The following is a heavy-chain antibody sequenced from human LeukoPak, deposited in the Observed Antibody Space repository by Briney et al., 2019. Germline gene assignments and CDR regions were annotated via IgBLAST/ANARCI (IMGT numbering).Heavy chain of an antibody. J-gene: IGHJ5*02. CDR3: ATFDYDILTGRSKFDP. Sequence: SETLSLTCAVYGGSFSGYYWSWIRQPPGKGLESIGEINHSGSTNYNPSLKSRVTISVDTSKNQFSLKLSSVTAADTAVYYCATFDYDILTGRSKFDPWGQGTLVTVSS. V-gene: IGHV4-34*01. CDR1: GGSFSGYY. CDR2: INHSGST. D-gene: IGHD3-9*01.